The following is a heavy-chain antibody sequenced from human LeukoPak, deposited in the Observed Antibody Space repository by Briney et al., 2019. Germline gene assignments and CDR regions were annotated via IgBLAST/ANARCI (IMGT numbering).Heavy chain of an antibody. V-gene: IGHV3-43*02. J-gene: IGHJ4*02. Sequence: PGGSLRLSCAASGFTFDEYAIHWVRQAPGKGLEWVSLISEDGSSTYYVDSVKGRCTISRDNSKNSLYLQMNSLRTKDTAFYYCAKDLTQLYLAFDYWGQGTLVTVSS. CDR1: GFTFDEYA. D-gene: IGHD5-18*01. CDR2: ISEDGSST. CDR3: AKDLTQLYLAFDY.